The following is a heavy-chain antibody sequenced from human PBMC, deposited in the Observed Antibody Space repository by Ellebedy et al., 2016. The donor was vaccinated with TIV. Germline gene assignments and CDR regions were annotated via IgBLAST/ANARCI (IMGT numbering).Heavy chain of an antibody. J-gene: IGHJ4*02. CDR1: GYTFTGYY. CDR3: AREAGGRTTHFDY. CDR2: IWYDGSNK. D-gene: IGHD1-14*01. V-gene: IGHV3-30*14. Sequence: SCXASGYTFTGYYMHWVRQAPGKGLEWVAVIWYDGSNKYYADSVKGRFTISRDNSKNTLYLQMSSLRSEDTAVYYCAREAGGRTTHFDYWGQGTLVTVSS.